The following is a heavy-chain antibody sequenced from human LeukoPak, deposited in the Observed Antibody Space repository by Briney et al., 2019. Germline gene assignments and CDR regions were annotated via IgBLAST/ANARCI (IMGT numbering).Heavy chain of an antibody. V-gene: IGHV4-39*01. Sequence: SETLSLTCTVSGGSISSSSYYWGWIRQPPGKGLEWIGSIYYSGSTYYNPSLKSRVTISVDTSKNQFSLKLSSVTAADTAVYYCASFDSSWYPTFDYWGQGTLVTVSS. CDR2: IYYSGST. CDR1: GGSISSSSYY. J-gene: IGHJ4*02. CDR3: ASFDSSWYPTFDY. D-gene: IGHD6-13*01.